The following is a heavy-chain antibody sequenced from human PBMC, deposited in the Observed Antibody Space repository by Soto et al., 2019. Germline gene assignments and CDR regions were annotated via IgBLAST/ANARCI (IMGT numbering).Heavy chain of an antibody. CDR1: GGSISSYY. CDR3: GRARNFLTGYYKGGFYYFDY. D-gene: IGHD3-9*01. CDR2: IYYSGST. V-gene: IGHV4-59*01. J-gene: IGHJ4*02. Sequence: PSETLSLTCTVSGGSISSYYWSWIRQPPGKGLEWIGYIYYSGSTNYNPSLKSRVTISVDTSKNQFSLKLSSVTAADTAVYYCGRARNFLTGYYKGGFYYFDYWGQGTPVTVSS.